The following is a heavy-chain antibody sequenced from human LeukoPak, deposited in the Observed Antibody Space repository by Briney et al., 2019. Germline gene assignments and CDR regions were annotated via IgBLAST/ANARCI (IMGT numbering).Heavy chain of an antibody. J-gene: IGHJ4*02. CDR2: ISYDGSNK. D-gene: IGHD3-10*01. CDR1: GFTFRSYG. Sequence: GRSLRLSCAASGFTFRSYGMHWVRQAPGKGLEWVAVISYDGSNKYYADSVKGRFTISRDNSKNTLYLQMNSLRAEDTAVYYCAKVPAPYYYGSGSYFDYWGQGTLVTVSS. V-gene: IGHV3-30*18. CDR3: AKVPAPYYYGSGSYFDY.